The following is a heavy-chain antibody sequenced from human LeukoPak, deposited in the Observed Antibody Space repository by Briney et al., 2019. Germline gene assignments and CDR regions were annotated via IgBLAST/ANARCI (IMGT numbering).Heavy chain of an antibody. CDR3: AKDLSGDGDD. CDR2: IGGRDGST. V-gene: IGHV3-23*01. Sequence: GGSLRLSCAASGFTFSSYGMSWVRQAPGKGLEWVSVIGGRDGSTYYADSVKGRFTISRDNSKNTLYVQMNSLRAEDTAVYYCAKDLSGDGDDWGQGTLVTVSS. J-gene: IGHJ4*02. D-gene: IGHD4-17*01. CDR1: GFTFSSYG.